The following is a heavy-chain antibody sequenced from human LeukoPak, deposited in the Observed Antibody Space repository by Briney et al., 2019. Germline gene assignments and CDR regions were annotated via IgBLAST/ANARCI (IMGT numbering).Heavy chain of an antibody. V-gene: IGHV3-13*01. Sequence: PGGSLRLSCAASGFTFSSYDMHWVRHATGKGLEWVSAIGTAGDTYYPGSVKGRFTISRENAKNSLYLQMNSLRAGDTAVYYCASEYSSSSGGRVFDYWGQGTLVSVSS. CDR3: ASEYSSSSGGRVFDY. CDR1: GFTFSSYD. CDR2: IGTAGDT. D-gene: IGHD6-6*01. J-gene: IGHJ4*02.